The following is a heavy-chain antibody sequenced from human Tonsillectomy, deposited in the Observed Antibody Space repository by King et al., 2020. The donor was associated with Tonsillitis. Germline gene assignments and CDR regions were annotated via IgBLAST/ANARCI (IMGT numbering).Heavy chain of an antibody. V-gene: IGHV3-23*04. D-gene: IGHD6-13*01. CDR2: ISGSGGIT. CDR3: AKSGGVAATGTFRDYYYYYMDV. CDR1: GFTFSSFA. Sequence: VQLVESGGGLVQPGGSLRLSCAASGFTFSSFAMNWVRQAPGKGLEWVSAISGSGGITYYADSMKARFTISRDNSKNTLFLQMNSLRAEDTAVCYCAKSGGVAATGTFRDYYYYYMDVWGKGTTVTVSS. J-gene: IGHJ6*03.